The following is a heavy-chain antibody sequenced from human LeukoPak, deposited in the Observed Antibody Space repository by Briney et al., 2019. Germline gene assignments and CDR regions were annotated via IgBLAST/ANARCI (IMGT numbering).Heavy chain of an antibody. J-gene: IGHJ4*02. Sequence: ASVKVSCKASGYTFTGYYMHWVGQAPGQGLEWMGWINPNSGGTNYAQKFQGRVTMTRDTSISTAYMELSRLRSDDTAVYYCARGSSYYDDSGYYKRSHPTDYWAQGTLVTVSS. V-gene: IGHV1-2*02. CDR3: ARGSSYYDDSGYYKRSHPTDY. D-gene: IGHD3-22*01. CDR1: GYTFTGYY. CDR2: INPNSGGT.